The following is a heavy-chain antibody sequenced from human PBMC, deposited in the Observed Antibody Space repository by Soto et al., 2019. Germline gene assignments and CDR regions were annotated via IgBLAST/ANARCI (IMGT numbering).Heavy chain of an antibody. CDR3: ARPRSGSYRLAYYGMVV. V-gene: IGHV5-51*01. D-gene: IGHD3-10*01. CDR1: RYSFTNYW. Sequence: EVQLVQSGAEVKKPGESLKISCKGSRYSFTNYWIAWVRQMPGKGLEWMGIIYPGDADSRYSPSFQGQVTTSAGKSIITAYLLWRSLTTSATAIYYCARPRSGSYRLAYYGMVVWGPGTTVTVSS. J-gene: IGHJ6*02. CDR2: IYPGDADS.